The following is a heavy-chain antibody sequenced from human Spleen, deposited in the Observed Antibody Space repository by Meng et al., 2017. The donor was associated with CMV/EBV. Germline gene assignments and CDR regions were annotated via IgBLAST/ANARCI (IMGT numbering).Heavy chain of an antibody. V-gene: IGHV1-69*06. CDR2: VIPIFGTP. J-gene: IGHJ5*02. CDR3: ARQYCTGASCYAGWFDP. D-gene: IGHD2-2*01. Sequence: SVKVSCKASGGIFNSYAFSWVRQAPGHGLEWMGGVIPIFGTPNYAQKVQGRLTITADKSTSTAYMELSGLKSEDTAVYYCARQYCTGASCYAGWFDPWGQGTLVTVSS. CDR1: GGIFNSYA.